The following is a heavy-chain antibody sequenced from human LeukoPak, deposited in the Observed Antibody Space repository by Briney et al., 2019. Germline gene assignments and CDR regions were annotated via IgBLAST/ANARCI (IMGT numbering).Heavy chain of an antibody. V-gene: IGHV4-39*07. CDR3: ARASQWLVPFDY. Sequence: SETLSLTCTVSGGSISSSSYYWGWIRQPPGKGLEWIGSIYYSGSTYYNPSLKSRVTISVDKSKNQFSLKLSSVTAADTAVYYCARASQWLVPFDYWGQGTLVTVSS. CDR1: GGSISSSSYY. CDR2: IYYSGST. D-gene: IGHD6-19*01. J-gene: IGHJ4*02.